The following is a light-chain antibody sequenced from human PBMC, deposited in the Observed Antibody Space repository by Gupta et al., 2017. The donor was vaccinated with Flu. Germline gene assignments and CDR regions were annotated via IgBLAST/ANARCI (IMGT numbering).Light chain of an antibody. J-gene: IGLJ3*02. CDR2: DVS. V-gene: IGLV2-11*01. Sequence: SSDVGGYNYVSWYQQLPGKAPKLMIYDVSKRPSGVPDRFSGSKSGNTASLTISGLQSEDEADYYCCSYAGSYTYWVFGGGTKLTVL. CDR3: CSYAGSYTYWV. CDR1: SSDVGGYNY.